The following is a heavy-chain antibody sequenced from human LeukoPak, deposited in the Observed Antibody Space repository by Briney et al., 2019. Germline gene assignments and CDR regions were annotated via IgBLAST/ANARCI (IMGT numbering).Heavy chain of an antibody. J-gene: IGHJ4*02. CDR3: AKDGGESYRFDY. CDR2: ISGSGGST. V-gene: IGHV3-23*01. Sequence: GGSLRLSCAASGFTFSGYAMSWVRQAPGKGLEWVSAISGSGGSTYYADSVKGRFTISRDNSKRTLFLQMNSLRAEDTAVYYCAKDGGESYRFDYWGQGTLVTVSS. D-gene: IGHD2-21*01. CDR1: GFTFSGYA.